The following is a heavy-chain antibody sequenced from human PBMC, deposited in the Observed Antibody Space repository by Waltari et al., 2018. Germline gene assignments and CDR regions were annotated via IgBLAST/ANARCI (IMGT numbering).Heavy chain of an antibody. D-gene: IGHD6-19*01. J-gene: IGHJ4*02. CDR3: ATDPVSGRHRDY. V-gene: IGHV1-24*01. CDR1: GHSLGDLS. Sequence: QVQLVQSGAEVKKAGASVTVSCEVFGHSLGDLSINWVRQAPGKGLEWMGGFDSENGEPVYAQKFQGRVTMTEDTSKDIAYMELSRLRSEDTAVYFCATDPVSGRHRDYWGQGTLVTVSS. CDR2: FDSENGEP.